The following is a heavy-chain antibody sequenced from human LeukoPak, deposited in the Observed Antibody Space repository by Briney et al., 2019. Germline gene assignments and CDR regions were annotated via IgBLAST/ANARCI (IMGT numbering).Heavy chain of an antibody. Sequence: GGSLRLSCVASGFTFSNYWMLWVRQAPGKGLMWVSLISTDGKSTRYAESVKGRFTISRDNAKNSLYLQMNSLRAEDTAVYYCARGVRGYSYGHGNYWGQGTLVTVSS. CDR3: ARGVRGYSYGHGNY. V-gene: IGHV3-74*01. CDR2: ISTDGKST. J-gene: IGHJ4*02. CDR1: GFTFSNYW. D-gene: IGHD5-18*01.